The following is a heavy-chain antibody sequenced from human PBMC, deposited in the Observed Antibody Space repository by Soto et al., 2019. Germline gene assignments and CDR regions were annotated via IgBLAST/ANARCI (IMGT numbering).Heavy chain of an antibody. CDR1: GYPVTAYY. D-gene: IGHD3-3*01. CDR2: INPATGAA. CDR3: ARGGGVGVAGSAAFDM. V-gene: IGHV1-2*02. J-gene: IGHJ3*02. Sequence: QLHLVQSGAVVKKPGASVTVSCSASGYPVTAYYMHWVRQAPGRGLEWMGGINPATGAAKYTQTFPGRVTLARDTSTSTVFMELGGLTSGDTAVFYCARGGGVGVAGSAAFDMWGQGTVVTVSS.